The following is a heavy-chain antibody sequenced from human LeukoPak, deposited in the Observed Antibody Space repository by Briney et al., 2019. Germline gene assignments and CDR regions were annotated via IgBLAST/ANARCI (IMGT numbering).Heavy chain of an antibody. CDR1: GFTFDDYA. Sequence: PGGSLRLSCAASGFTFDDYAMHWVRQAPGRGLEWVSGISWNSGSIGYADSVKGRFTISRDNAKNSLYLQMNSLRAEDTALYYCAKDRGGVGALTDYWGQGTLVTVSS. CDR3: AKDRGGVGALTDY. D-gene: IGHD1-26*01. J-gene: IGHJ4*02. V-gene: IGHV3-9*01. CDR2: ISWNSGSI.